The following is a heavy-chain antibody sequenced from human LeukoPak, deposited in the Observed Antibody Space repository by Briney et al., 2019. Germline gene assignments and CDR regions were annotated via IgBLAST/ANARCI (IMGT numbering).Heavy chain of an antibody. Sequence: SSETLSLTCAVYGGSFSGYYWSWIRQPPGKGLEWIGEINHCGSTNYNPSLKSRVTISVDTSKNQFSLKLSSVTAADTAVFYCARSRVATMVRGPRKGKGMDVWGQGTTVTVSS. CDR3: ARSRVATMVRGPRKGKGMDV. D-gene: IGHD3-10*01. CDR1: GGSFSGYY. CDR2: INHCGST. V-gene: IGHV4-34*01. J-gene: IGHJ6*02.